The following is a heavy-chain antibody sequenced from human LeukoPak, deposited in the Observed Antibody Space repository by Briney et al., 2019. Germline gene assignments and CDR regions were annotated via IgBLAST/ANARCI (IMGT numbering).Heavy chain of an antibody. CDR2: LSGSGTKT. V-gene: IGHV3-23*01. J-gene: IGHJ4*02. CDR3: AKDLSSSGYYFNGYFDY. CDR1: GFTFSNYA. Sequence: GGSLRLSCVASGFTFSNYAMSWVRQAPGMGLEWVSALSGSGTKTYYADSMKGRFTISRDNSKTTLYLQVNSLRAEDTAVYYCAKDLSSSGYYFNGYFDYWGQGTLVTVSS. D-gene: IGHD3-22*01.